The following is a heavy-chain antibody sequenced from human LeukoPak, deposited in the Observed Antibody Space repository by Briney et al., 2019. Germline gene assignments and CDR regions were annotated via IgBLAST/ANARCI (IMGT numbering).Heavy chain of an antibody. CDR3: ARVSSNYCVDY. Sequence: GESLRLSCAASGFTFGNYALQWVRQATGKGLEYVSPISSNGDSTYYGESVKGRSTISRDNSKNTLYLQMGSLRPDDMAVYYCARVSSNYCVDYWGQGTLVTV. D-gene: IGHD2-21*01. J-gene: IGHJ4*02. V-gene: IGHV3-64*02. CDR1: GFTFGNYA. CDR2: ISSNGDST.